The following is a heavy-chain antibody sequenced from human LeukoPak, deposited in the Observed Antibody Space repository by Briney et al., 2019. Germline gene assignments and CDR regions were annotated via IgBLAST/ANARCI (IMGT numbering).Heavy chain of an antibody. D-gene: IGHD6-6*01. CDR3: APSLRGYSSSLFDY. CDR1: GGTFSSYA. V-gene: IGHV1-69*01. J-gene: IGHJ4*02. CDR2: IIPIFGTA. Sequence: GSSVKVSCKASGGTFSSYAISWVRQAPGQGLEWMGGIIPIFGTANYAQKFQGRVTITADESTSTAYMELSSLRSEDTAVYYCAPSLRGYSSSLFDYWGQGTLVTVSS.